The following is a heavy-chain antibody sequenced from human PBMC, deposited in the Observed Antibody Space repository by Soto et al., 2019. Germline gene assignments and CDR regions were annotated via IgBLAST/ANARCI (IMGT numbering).Heavy chain of an antibody. V-gene: IGHV3-30*03. Sequence: QVQLVESGGGVVQPGRSLRLSCAASGFTFSSYGMHWVRQAPGKGLEWVAVISYDGSNKYYADSVKGRFTISRDNSKNTLYLLMNSLRAEDTAVYYCAPSSNYYGSGSYYLSYYGMDVWGQGTTVTVSS. CDR2: ISYDGSNK. CDR3: APSSNYYGSGSYYLSYYGMDV. D-gene: IGHD3-10*01. CDR1: GFTFSSYG. J-gene: IGHJ6*02.